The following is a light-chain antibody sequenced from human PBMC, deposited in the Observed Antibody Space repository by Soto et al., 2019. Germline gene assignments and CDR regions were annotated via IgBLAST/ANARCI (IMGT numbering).Light chain of an antibody. CDR2: AAS. Sequence: DSQLTQSPSFLSASLGDRVTMTFRASQGIGIYLAWYQQKPGKAPRLLIYAASTLQSGVPSRFSGSGSDTEFTLTISSLQPEDFATYYCQQLNSYPLTFGGGTKVDIK. CDR3: QQLNSYPLT. J-gene: IGKJ4*01. CDR1: QGIGIY. V-gene: IGKV1-9*01.